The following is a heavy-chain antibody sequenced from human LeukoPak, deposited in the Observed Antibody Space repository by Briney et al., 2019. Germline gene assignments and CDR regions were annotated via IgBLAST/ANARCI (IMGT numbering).Heavy chain of an antibody. CDR2: IYYSGST. CDR1: GGSISSSSYY. D-gene: IGHD3-10*01. V-gene: IGHV4-39*01. J-gene: IGHJ4*02. Sequence: PSETLSLTCTVSGGSISSSSYYWGWIRQPPGKGLEWIGSIYYSGSTYYNPSLKSRVTISVDTSKNQFSLKLSSVTAADTAVYYCASDYYYGSETLSDYWGQGTLVTVSS. CDR3: ASDYYYGSETLSDY.